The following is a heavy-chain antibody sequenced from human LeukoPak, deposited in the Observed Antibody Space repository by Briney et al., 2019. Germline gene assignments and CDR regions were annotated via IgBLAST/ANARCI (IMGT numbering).Heavy chain of an antibody. V-gene: IGHV3-30*18. J-gene: IGHJ4*02. CDR3: AKDLGLIYGSGSPMGC. CDR1: GFTFSSYG. D-gene: IGHD3-10*01. Sequence: GGSLRLSCTASGFTFSSYGMHWVRQAPGKGLEWVAVISYDGSNKYYADSVKGRFTISRDNSKNTLYLQMNSLRAEDTAVYYCAKDLGLIYGSGSPMGCWGQGSLVTVCS. CDR2: ISYDGSNK.